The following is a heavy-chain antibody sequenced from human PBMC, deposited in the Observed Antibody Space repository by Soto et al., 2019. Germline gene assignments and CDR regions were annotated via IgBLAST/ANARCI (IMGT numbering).Heavy chain of an antibody. V-gene: IGHV1-18*04. J-gene: IGHJ4*02. Sequence: ASVKVSCKASGYTFTSYGISWVRQAPGQGLEWMGWTSAYNGNTNYAQKLQGRVTMTTDTSTSTAYMELRSLRSDDTAVYYCARDALGGYYITGSALWWGQGTLVTVSS. CDR2: TSAYNGNT. CDR3: ARDALGGYYITGSALW. D-gene: IGHD3-3*01. CDR1: GYTFTSYG.